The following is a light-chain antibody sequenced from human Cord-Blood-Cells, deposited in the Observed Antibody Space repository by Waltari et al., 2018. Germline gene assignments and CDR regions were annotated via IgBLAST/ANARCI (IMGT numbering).Light chain of an antibody. J-gene: IGKJ5*01. CDR1: QSVSSN. Sequence: EIVMTQSPATLSVSPGERATLSCRASQSVSSNFAWYQQKPGQAPRLLIYGASTMATGIPARFRGSGSGTEFTLTISSLQSEDFAVYYCQQYNNWPITFGQGTRLEIK. CDR3: QQYNNWPIT. CDR2: GAS. V-gene: IGKV3-15*01.